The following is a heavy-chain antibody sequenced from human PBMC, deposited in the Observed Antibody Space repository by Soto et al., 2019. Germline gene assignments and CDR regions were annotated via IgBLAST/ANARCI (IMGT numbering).Heavy chain of an antibody. Sequence: EVQLVESGGGLVKPGGSLRLSCAASGFTFSNAWMSWVRQAPGKGLEWVGRIKSKTDGGTTDYAAPVKGRFTISRDDSKHTLYLQMHSMKTEDPCVYYCTTGSVVVPASAGPYYFYYLGQGTLVTVSS. CDR2: IKSKTDGGTT. CDR3: TTGSVVVPASAGPYYFYY. J-gene: IGHJ4*02. D-gene: IGHD2-2*01. CDR1: GFTFSNAW. V-gene: IGHV3-15*01.